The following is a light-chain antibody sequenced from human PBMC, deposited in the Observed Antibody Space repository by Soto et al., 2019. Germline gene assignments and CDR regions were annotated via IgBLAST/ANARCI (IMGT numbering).Light chain of an antibody. CDR3: LRYGDSPPAYT. J-gene: IGKJ2*01. Sequence: EIVLTQSQGTLSLSPGERATLSCGASQSVTSRDLAWYRQKPGQAPSLLIYGASNRATGIPDRFSGSGSGTDFTLTISRLEPEDFAVYYCLRYGDSPPAYTFGQGTKLEIK. CDR2: GAS. CDR1: QSVTSRD. V-gene: IGKV3-20*01.